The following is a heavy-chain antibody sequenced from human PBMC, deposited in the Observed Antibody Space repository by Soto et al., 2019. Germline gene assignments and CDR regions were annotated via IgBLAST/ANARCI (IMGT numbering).Heavy chain of an antibody. CDR3: ARDRRVLHASDI. CDR2: IYYSGST. J-gene: IGHJ3*02. V-gene: IGHV4-31*11. Sequence: TLSLTCAVSGGSISSDNYYWSWIRQHPGKGLEWIGYIYYSGSTYYNPSLKSRVTISVDTSKNQFSLKLSSVTAADTAVYYCARDRRVLHASDIWGQGKMVTVSS. CDR1: GGSISSDNYY.